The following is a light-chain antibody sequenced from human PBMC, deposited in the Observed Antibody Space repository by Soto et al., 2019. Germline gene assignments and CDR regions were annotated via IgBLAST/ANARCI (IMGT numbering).Light chain of an antibody. CDR1: QSISSY. CDR2: AAS. J-gene: IGKJ5*01. CDR3: QQSYSTSIT. Sequence: DIQLTQSPSTLSASVGDRVTINCRARQSISSYVNWSPTTPGKATKLLSYAASSLQSGVPSRVSGIVSGTDVTLTISSLQPEELATYDGQQSYSTSITFGQGTRLEIK. V-gene: IGKV1-39*01.